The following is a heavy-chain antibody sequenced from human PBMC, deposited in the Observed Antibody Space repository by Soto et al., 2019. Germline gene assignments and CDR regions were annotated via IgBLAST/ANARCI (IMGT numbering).Heavy chain of an antibody. D-gene: IGHD3-10*01. CDR1: GGTISSSSYY. J-gene: IGHJ6*02. Sequence: SETLSLTCTVSGGTISSSSYYWGWIRQPPGKGLEWIGSIYYSGSTYYNPSLKSRVTISVDTSKNQFSLKLRSVTAAEKAVYYCASPGRVGFGELSSSYGTDVWCQGPPIPVSS. V-gene: IGHV4-39*01. CDR2: IYYSGST. CDR3: ASPGRVGFGELSSSYGTDV.